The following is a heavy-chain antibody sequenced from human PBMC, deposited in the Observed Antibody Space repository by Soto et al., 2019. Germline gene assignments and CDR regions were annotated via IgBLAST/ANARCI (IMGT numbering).Heavy chain of an antibody. V-gene: IGHV4-31*03. J-gene: IGHJ4*02. D-gene: IGHD5-18*01. CDR1: GGSIRSGGYY. Sequence: QVQLPESGPGLVKPSQTLSLTCTVSGGSIRSGGYYWSWIRQHPGKGLEWIGYIYYSGSTYYNPSHTSRVTISVDTSNNQFSLKLSSVTAAGTAVYYCARGIQLWLGTLPFDYWGQGTLVTVSS. CDR2: IYYSGST. CDR3: ARGIQLWLGTLPFDY.